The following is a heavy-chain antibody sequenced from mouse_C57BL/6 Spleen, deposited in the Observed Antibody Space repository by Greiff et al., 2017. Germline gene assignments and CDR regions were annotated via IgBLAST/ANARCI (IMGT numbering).Heavy chain of an antibody. CDR1: GYTFTSYS. J-gene: IGHJ3*01. V-gene: IGHV1-61*01. CDR2: IYPSNSDT. D-gene: IGHD1-2*01. CDR3: GRRGYGHFAY. Sequence: QVQLQQPGAELVRPGASVKLSCKASGYTFTSYSMHWVKQRPGQGLEWIGNIYPSNSDTHSNQKFKDKATLTVDKSSSTAYMQLSSLISADAAVYYCGRRGYGHFAYWGQGTPVTVSA.